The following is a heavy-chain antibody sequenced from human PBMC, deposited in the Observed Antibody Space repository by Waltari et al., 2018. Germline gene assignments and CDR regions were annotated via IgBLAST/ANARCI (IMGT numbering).Heavy chain of an antibody. CDR1: GYTFTSYD. V-gene: IGHV1-8*01. J-gene: IGHJ3*02. Sequence: QVQLVQSGAEVKKPGASVKVSCKASGYTFTSYDINWVRQAPGQGLEWMGWMNPNSGNTGYAQKFQGRVTMTRNTSISTAYMGLSSLRSEDTAVYYCARVAYCSSTSCYVQAFDIWGQGTMVTVSS. D-gene: IGHD2-2*01. CDR3: ARVAYCSSTSCYVQAFDI. CDR2: MNPNSGNT.